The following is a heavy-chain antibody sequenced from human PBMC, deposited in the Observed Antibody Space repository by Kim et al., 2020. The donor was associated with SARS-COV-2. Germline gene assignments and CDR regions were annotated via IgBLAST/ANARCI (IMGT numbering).Heavy chain of an antibody. CDR2: IYSGGSS. Sequence: GGSLRLSCAASGFTFSSNYMSWVRQAPGKGLEWVSVIYSGGSSTCDASLKSGFFIFTSHYTNTLFLQLNSLHGDEAAVDYCGSVIYVSGGYYWY. CDR3: GSVIYVSGGYYWY. CDR1: GFTFSSNY. D-gene: IGHD3-10*01. V-gene: IGHV3-66*02. J-gene: IGHJ2*01.